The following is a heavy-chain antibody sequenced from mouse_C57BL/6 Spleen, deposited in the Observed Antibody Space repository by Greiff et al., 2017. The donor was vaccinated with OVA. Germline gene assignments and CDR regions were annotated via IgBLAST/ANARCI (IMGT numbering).Heavy chain of an antibody. D-gene: IGHD2-5*01. J-gene: IGHJ3*01. CDR3: AKNWDYSNYGFAY. Sequence: VKLVESGPGLVQPSQSLSITCTVSGFSLTSYGVHWVRQSPGKGLEWLGVIWRGGSTDYNAAFMSRLSITKDNSKSQVFFKMNSLQADDTAIYYCAKNWDYSNYGFAYWGQGTLVTVSA. V-gene: IGHV2-5*01. CDR2: IWRGGST. CDR1: GFSLTSYG.